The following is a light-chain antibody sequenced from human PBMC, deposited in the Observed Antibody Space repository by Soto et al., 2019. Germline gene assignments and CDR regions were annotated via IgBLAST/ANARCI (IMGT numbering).Light chain of an antibody. J-gene: IGLJ1*01. CDR1: SSDVGSYNL. CDR3: CSYAGTNTFV. V-gene: IGLV2-23*01. Sequence: QSALTQPASVSGSPGQSITISCTGNSSDVGSYNLVSWYQQHPGKAPKLMIYEGNKRPSGVSNRFSGSKSVNTASLTISGLQTEDEADYYCCSYAGTNTFVFGTGTKLTVL. CDR2: EGN.